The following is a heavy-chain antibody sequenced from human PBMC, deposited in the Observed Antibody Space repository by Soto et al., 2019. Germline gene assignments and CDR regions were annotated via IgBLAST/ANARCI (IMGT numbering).Heavy chain of an antibody. Sequence: GGSLRLSCAASGFTFSSYGMHWVRQAPGKGLEWVAVIWYDGSNKYYADSVKGRFTISRDNSKNTLYLQMNSLRAEDTAVYYCARDAYYYDSSGYYTGADFDYWGQGTLVTVSS. CDR2: IWYDGSNK. CDR3: ARDAYYYDSSGYYTGADFDY. V-gene: IGHV3-33*01. D-gene: IGHD3-22*01. CDR1: GFTFSSYG. J-gene: IGHJ4*02.